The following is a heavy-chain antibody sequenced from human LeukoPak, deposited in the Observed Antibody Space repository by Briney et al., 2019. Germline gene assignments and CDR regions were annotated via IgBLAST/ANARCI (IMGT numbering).Heavy chain of an antibody. CDR2: ISGSGGST. V-gene: IGHV3-23*01. CDR1: GFTFSSYA. D-gene: IGHD5-18*01. J-gene: IGHJ4*02. CDR3: AKDGGGYSYGFDY. Sequence: GALRLSCAASGFTFSSYAMSWVRQAPGKGLEWVSAISGSGGSTYYADSVKGRFAISRDNSKNTLYLQMNSLRAEDTAVYYCAKDGGGYSYGFDYWGQGTLVTVSS.